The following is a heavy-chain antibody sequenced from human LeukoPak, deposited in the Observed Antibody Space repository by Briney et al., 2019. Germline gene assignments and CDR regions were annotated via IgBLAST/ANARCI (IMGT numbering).Heavy chain of an antibody. V-gene: IGHV3-23*01. J-gene: IGHJ4*02. Sequence: PGGSLRLSCAASGFTFSSSAMSWVRQAPGKGLEWVSAISNNGGYTYYADSVQGRFTVSRDNAKNSVYLQMNSLRVEDTAVYYCARDITPGIAAAGTQVGYWGQGTLVTVSS. CDR2: ISNNGGYT. CDR1: GFTFSSSA. D-gene: IGHD6-13*01. CDR3: ARDITPGIAAAGTQVGY.